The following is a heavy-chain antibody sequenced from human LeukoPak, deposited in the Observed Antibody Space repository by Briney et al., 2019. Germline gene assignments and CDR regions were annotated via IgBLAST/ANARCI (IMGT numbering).Heavy chain of an antibody. D-gene: IGHD6-19*01. V-gene: IGHV3-9*03. CDR2: ISWNGGSK. CDR3: VRDVSSSGWYVWASDI. CDR1: GFTFDDYA. Sequence: GRSLRLSCAASGFTFDDYAMHSVRHAPGKGLEWVSGISWNGGSKDYADSVKGRFIISRDNAKNSLFLQMDSLRAEDMALYYCVRDVSSSGWYVWASDIWGQGTTVTVSS. J-gene: IGHJ3*02.